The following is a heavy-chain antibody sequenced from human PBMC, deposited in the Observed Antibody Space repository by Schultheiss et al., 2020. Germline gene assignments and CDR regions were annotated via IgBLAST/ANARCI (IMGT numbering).Heavy chain of an antibody. CDR1: GGSISSGGYY. CDR3: ARGSGWPEYYYYYYMDV. J-gene: IGHJ6*03. CDR2: IYYSGST. V-gene: IGHV4-31*03. Sequence: SETLSLTCTVSGGSISSGGYYWSWIRQHPGKGLEWIGYIYYSGSTYYNPSLKSRVTISVDTSKNQFSLKLSSVTAADTAVYYCARGSGWPEYYYYYYMDVWGKGTTVTVSS. D-gene: IGHD6-19*01.